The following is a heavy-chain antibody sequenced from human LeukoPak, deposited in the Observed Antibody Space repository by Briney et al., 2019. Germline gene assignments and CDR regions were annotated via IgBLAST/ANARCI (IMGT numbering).Heavy chain of an antibody. V-gene: IGHV3-20*04. CDR3: ARDKAGSSSLLDY. CDR2: INWNGVSA. CDR1: GFTFDDYG. D-gene: IGHD6-13*01. J-gene: IGHJ4*02. Sequence: GGSLRLSCAASGFTFDDYGMSWVRQVPGKGLEWVSGINWNGVSAGFADSVKGRFTVSRDNAKNSLYLQMSSLRAEDTALYYCARDKAGSSSLLDYWGQGTLVTVSS.